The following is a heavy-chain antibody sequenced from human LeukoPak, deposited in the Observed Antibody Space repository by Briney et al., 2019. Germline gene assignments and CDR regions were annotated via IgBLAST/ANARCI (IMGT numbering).Heavy chain of an antibody. CDR3: ARDPSPTAMVTLYYYYGMDV. Sequence: GGSLRLSCAASGFTFSSYSMNWVRQAPGKGLEWVSSISSSSSYIYYADSVKGRFTISRDNAKNSLYLQMNSLRAEDTAVYYCARDPSPTAMVTLYYYYGMDVWGQGTTVTVSS. CDR2: ISSSSSYI. V-gene: IGHV3-21*01. D-gene: IGHD5-18*01. J-gene: IGHJ6*02. CDR1: GFTFSSYS.